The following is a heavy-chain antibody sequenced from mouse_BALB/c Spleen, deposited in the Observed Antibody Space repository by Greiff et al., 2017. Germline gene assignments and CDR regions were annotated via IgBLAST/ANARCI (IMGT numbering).Heavy chain of an antibody. V-gene: IGHV1S126*01. CDR1: GYSFTSYW. Sequence: QVQLKESGPQLVRPGASVKISCKASGYSFTSYWMHWVKQRPGQGLEWIGMIDPSDSETRLNQKFKDKATLTVDKSSSTAYMQLSSPTSEDSAVYYCARNDYEGYFDYLGQGTTLTVSS. J-gene: IGHJ2*01. CDR3: ARNDYEGYFDY. D-gene: IGHD2-4*01. CDR2: IDPSDSET.